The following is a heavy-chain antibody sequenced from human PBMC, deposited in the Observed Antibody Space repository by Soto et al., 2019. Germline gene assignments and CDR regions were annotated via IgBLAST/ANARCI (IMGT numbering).Heavy chain of an antibody. CDR1: GGTLSTNA. CDR3: ASGGFVAGLYNAMDA. D-gene: IGHD6-19*01. CDR2: IIPMFGSP. V-gene: IGHV1-69*06. J-gene: IGHJ6*02. Sequence: QVQLVQSGAEVKKAGSSVKVSCKASGGTLSTNAISWVRQAPGQGLEWMGAIIPMFGSPKYAQKFLGRVTITADNPTSTIYMEMISLTSADTAVYYCASGGFVAGLYNAMDAWGQGTTVAVSS.